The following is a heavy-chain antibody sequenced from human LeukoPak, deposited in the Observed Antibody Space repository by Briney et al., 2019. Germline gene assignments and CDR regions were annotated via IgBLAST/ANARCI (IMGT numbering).Heavy chain of an antibody. Sequence: SETLSLTCTVSGGSISSGGYYWSWIRQPPGKGLEWIGYIYHSGTANYSPALKSRVTISVDTSKTQFSLRLSAVTPADTAVYYCARDRGATGTLDYWGQGILVTVSS. V-gene: IGHV4-61*08. CDR3: ARDRGATGTLDY. J-gene: IGHJ4*02. CDR1: GGSISSGGYY. CDR2: IYHSGTA. D-gene: IGHD3/OR15-3a*01.